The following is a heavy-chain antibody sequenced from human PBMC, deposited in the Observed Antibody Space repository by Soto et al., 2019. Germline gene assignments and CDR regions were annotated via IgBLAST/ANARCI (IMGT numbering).Heavy chain of an antibody. CDR3: TRDRLTGDFREAFDI. D-gene: IGHD1-20*01. Sequence: EAQLVESGGGLVQPGGSLRLSCAASGFTLSRYSMSWVRQAPGKGLEYIAYIDTGSISKYYADSVEGRFAISRDNAKNSLYPQLNSLRDEDTALYFCTRDRLTGDFREAFDIWGQGTLVTVSS. J-gene: IGHJ3*02. CDR1: GFTLSRYS. CDR2: IDTGSISK. V-gene: IGHV3-48*02.